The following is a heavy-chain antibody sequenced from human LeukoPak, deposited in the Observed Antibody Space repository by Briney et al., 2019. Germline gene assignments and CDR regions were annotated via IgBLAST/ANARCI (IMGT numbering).Heavy chain of an antibody. J-gene: IGHJ6*02. CDR2: IGTAGDT. V-gene: IGHV3-13*01. CDR1: GFTFSSYD. Sequence: GGSLRLSCAASGFTFSSYDMHWVRQATGKGLEWVSAIGTAGDTYYPGSVKGRFTISRENAKNSLYLQMNSLRAGDTAVYYCARSPIAADTLADYYYGMDVWGQGTTVTVSS. D-gene: IGHD6-13*01. CDR3: ARSPIAADTLADYYYGMDV.